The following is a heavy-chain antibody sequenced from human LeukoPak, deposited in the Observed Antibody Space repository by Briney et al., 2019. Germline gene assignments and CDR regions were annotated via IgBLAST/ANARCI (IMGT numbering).Heavy chain of an antibody. V-gene: IGHV3-30-3*01. CDR2: ILYDGNNK. CDR1: GFTFSSYT. Sequence: GGSLRLSCAASGFTFSSYTMHWVRQAPGKGLEWVAVILYDGNNKYYADSVKGRFTISRDNAKNSLYLQMNSLRVEDTAVYYCARDHSSGCHDYWGQGTLVTVSS. D-gene: IGHD3-22*01. J-gene: IGHJ4*02. CDR3: ARDHSSGCHDY.